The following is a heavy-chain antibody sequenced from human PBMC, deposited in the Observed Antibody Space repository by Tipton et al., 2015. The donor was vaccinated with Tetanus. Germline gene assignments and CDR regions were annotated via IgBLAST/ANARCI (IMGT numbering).Heavy chain of an antibody. D-gene: IGHD3-22*01. CDR3: ARRVYDSEETRIDY. CDR1: GCTFTSYD. Sequence: QVQLVQSGAEVKKPGASVKVSCKASGCTFTSYDINWVRQATGQGLEWMGWMNPNSGNTGYAQKFQGRVTMTRNTSISTAYMELSSLRSEDTAVYYCARRVYDSEETRIDYWGQGTLVTVSS. J-gene: IGHJ4*02. CDR2: MNPNSGNT. V-gene: IGHV1-8*01.